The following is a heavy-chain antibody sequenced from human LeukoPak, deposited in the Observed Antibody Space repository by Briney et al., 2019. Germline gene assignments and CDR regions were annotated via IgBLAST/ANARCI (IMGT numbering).Heavy chain of an antibody. V-gene: IGHV3-30*02. Sequence: GGSLRLSCVASGFIFSTFGMHWVRQAPGKGLEWVAFIRYDGSNKYYADSVKGRFTISRDNSKNTLYLQMNSLRAEDTAVYYCRSGYPDYWGQGTLVTVSS. J-gene: IGHJ4*02. CDR2: IRYDGSNK. D-gene: IGHD3-22*01. CDR3: RSGYPDY. CDR1: GFIFSTFG.